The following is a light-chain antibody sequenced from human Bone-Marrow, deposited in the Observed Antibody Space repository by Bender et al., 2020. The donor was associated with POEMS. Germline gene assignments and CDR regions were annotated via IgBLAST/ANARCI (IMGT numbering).Light chain of an antibody. J-gene: IGLJ3*02. CDR2: SDN. CDR1: NSNIGTNA. CDR3: AAWDAGLSGWV. V-gene: IGLV1-44*01. Sequence: QSVLTQPPSASGTPGQRVTISCSGSNSNIGTNAVNWYQQVPGTAPKLLIYSDNQRPSAVPDRFYAFKSGTSTSLALVGLQSADEATYCSAAWDAGLSGWVFGGATSLPV.